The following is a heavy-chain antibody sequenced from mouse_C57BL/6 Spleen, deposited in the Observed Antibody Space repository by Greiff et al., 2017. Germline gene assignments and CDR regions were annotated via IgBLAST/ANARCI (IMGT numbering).Heavy chain of an antibody. J-gene: IGHJ3*01. Sequence: EVQLQQSGAELVRPGASVKLSCTASGFNIKDDYMHWVKQRPEPGLEWIGWIDPENGDTEYASKFQGKATITADTSSNTAYLQLSSLTSEDTAVYYCTRGYGNYLAWFAYWGQGTLVTVSA. CDR3: TRGYGNYLAWFAY. V-gene: IGHV14-4*01. CDR2: IDPENGDT. CDR1: GFNIKDDY. D-gene: IGHD2-1*01.